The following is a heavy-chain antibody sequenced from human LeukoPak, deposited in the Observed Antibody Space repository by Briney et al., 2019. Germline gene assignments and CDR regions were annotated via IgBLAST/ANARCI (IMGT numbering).Heavy chain of an antibody. Sequence: ASVKVSCKASGYTFTGYYMHWVRQAPGQGLEWMGWINPNSGGTNYAQKFQGRVTMTRDTSISTAYMELSRLRSDDTAVYYCARDTKWAGGLLWFGEIGYWGQGTLVTVSP. CDR1: GYTFTGYY. D-gene: IGHD3-10*01. CDR2: INPNSGGT. CDR3: ARDTKWAGGLLWFGEIGY. J-gene: IGHJ4*02. V-gene: IGHV1-2*02.